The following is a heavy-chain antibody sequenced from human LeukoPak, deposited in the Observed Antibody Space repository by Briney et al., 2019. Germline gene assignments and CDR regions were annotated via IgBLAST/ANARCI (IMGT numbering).Heavy chain of an antibody. V-gene: IGHV1-8*01. CDR3: ARVHYSREHCSSTSCYASFDY. D-gene: IGHD2-2*01. CDR1: GYTFTSYD. Sequence: SVKVSCKASGYTFTSYDINWVRQATGQGLEWMGWMNPNSGNTGYAQKFQGRVTMTRNTSISTAYMELSSLRSEDTAVYYCARVHYSREHCSSTSCYASFDYWGQGTLVTVSS. J-gene: IGHJ4*02. CDR2: MNPNSGNT.